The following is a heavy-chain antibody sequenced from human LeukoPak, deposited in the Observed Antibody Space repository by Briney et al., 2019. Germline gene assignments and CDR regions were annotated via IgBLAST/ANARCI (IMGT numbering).Heavy chain of an antibody. D-gene: IGHD3-3*02. J-gene: IGHJ4*02. CDR1: GGSFSGYY. V-gene: IGHV4-34*01. Sequence: SETLSLTCAVYGGSFSGYYWSWIRQPPGKGLEWIGEINHSGSTNYNPSLKSRVTISVDTSKNQFSLKLSSVTAADTAVYYCARRIRRGNFDYWGQGTLVTVSS. CDR2: INHSGST. CDR3: ARRIRRGNFDY.